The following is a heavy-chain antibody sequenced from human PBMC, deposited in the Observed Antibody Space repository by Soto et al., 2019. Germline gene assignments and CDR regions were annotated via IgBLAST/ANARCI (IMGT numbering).Heavy chain of an antibody. Sequence: SETQSLTCAVSGENLIAYVWTWIRQSPGKGLEWIGEISHGEGTDYNPSLKSRVSISMDTSKNQFSLNLNSVTAADTAVYYCARHGDGFDDLFFDSWGQGTLVTVSS. D-gene: IGHD5-12*01. CDR2: ISHGEGT. V-gene: IGHV4-34*01. CDR1: GENLIAYV. CDR3: ARHGDGFDDLFFDS. J-gene: IGHJ4*01.